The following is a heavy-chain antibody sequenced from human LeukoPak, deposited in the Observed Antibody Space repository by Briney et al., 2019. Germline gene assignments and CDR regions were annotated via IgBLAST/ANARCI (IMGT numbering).Heavy chain of an antibody. CDR1: GLNFNVYS. CDR3: ARSTEWFVDY. D-gene: IGHD3-3*01. J-gene: IGHJ4*02. Sequence: GGSLRLSCAASGLNFNVYSMNWVRQAPGKGLEWISYMTSDSNTIYYADSVRGRSTISRDNAKKSVYLELSNLRADDTAMYYCARSTEWFVDYWGQGTLVTVSS. CDR2: MTSDSNTI. V-gene: IGHV3-48*01.